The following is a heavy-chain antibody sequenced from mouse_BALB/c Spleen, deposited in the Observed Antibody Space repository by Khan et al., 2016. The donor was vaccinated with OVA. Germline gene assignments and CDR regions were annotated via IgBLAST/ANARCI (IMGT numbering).Heavy chain of an antibody. CDR2: ITPNNGGT. Sequence: EVKLVESGPELVKPGASVKIPCKASGYTFTDYNMDWVKQSHGKSLEWIGDITPNNGGTIYNQRFKGKATLTVDKSSSTAYMELRSLTSEDTAVYYCTRGGHGSPFDYWGQGTTLTVSS. V-gene: IGHV1-18*01. CDR1: GYTFTDYN. D-gene: IGHD1-1*01. J-gene: IGHJ2*01. CDR3: TRGGHGSPFDY.